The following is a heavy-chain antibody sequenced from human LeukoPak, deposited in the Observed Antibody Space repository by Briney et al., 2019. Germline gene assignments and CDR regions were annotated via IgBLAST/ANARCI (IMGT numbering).Heavy chain of an antibody. CDR1: GFTFSSYA. D-gene: IGHD2-15*01. V-gene: IGHV3-23*01. Sequence: GGSLRLSCAASGFTFSSYAMSWVRQAPGKGLEWVSAISGSGGSTYYADSVKGRFTISRDNSKNTLYLQMNGLRAEDTAVYYCANLGYCSGGSCRWGQGTLVTVSS. J-gene: IGHJ4*02. CDR3: ANLGYCSGGSCR. CDR2: ISGSGGST.